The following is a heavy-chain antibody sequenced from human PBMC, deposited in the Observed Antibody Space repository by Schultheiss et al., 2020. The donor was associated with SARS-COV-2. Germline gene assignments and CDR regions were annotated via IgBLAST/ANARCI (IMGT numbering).Heavy chain of an antibody. D-gene: IGHD3-22*01. V-gene: IGHV3-30*03. Sequence: GGSLRLSCVASGFTFSDYVMHWVRQAPGKGLEWVAVISTDGRKTHYADSVKGRFTISRDNAKNSLYLQMNSLRAEDTAVYYCASPRDYDSSGYTNANFDYWGQGTLVTVSS. CDR1: GFTFSDYV. CDR2: ISTDGRKT. CDR3: ASPRDYDSSGYTNANFDY. J-gene: IGHJ4*02.